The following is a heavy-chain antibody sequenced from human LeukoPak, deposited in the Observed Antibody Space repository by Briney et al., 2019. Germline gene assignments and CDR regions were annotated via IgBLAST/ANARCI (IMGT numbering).Heavy chain of an antibody. Sequence: GGSLRLSWPPSAFKFSIQAMSSVRQAPGKGLEWVSAISGSGGSTYYADSVKGRFTISRDNSKNTLYLQMNSLRAEDTAVYSWANDRDAGTAIDYWGQGTLVTVSS. J-gene: IGHJ4*02. CDR2: ISGSGGST. D-gene: IGHD1-1*01. CDR3: ANDRDAGTAIDY. V-gene: IGHV3-23*01. CDR1: AFKFSIQA.